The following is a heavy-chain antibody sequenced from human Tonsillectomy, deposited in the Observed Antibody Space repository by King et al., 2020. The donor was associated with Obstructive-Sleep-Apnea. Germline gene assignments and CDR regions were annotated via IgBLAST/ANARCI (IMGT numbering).Heavy chain of an antibody. V-gene: IGHV3-7*03. J-gene: IGHJ4*02. CDR2: IKQDGSEK. CDR3: ANDILTGYTKYYFDY. CDR1: GFTFSSYW. D-gene: IGHD3-9*01. Sequence: VQLVESGGGLVQPGGSLRLSCAVSGFTFSSYWMSWVRQAPGKGLEGVANIKQDGSEKDYVDFVKGRFAISRDNAKNSLYLQMNSLRAEDTAVYYCANDILTGYTKYYFDYWGQGTLVTVSS.